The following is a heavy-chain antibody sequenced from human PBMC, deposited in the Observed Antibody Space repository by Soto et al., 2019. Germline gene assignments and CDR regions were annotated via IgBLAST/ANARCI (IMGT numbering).Heavy chain of an antibody. Sequence: PGGSLRLSCAASGFTFSSYEMSWVRQPPGKGLEWIGEINHSGSTNYNPSLKSRVTISVDTSKNQFSLKLSSVTAADTAVYYCARKGAYYDFWSGYYKYFDYWGQGTLVTVSS. D-gene: IGHD3-3*01. CDR3: ARKGAYYDFWSGYYKYFDY. CDR1: GFTFSSYE. J-gene: IGHJ4*02. V-gene: IGHV4-34*01. CDR2: INHSGST.